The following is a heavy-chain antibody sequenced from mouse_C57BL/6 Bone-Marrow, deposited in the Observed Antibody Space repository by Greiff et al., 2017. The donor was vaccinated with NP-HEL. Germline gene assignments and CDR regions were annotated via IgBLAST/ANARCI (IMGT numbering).Heavy chain of an antibody. V-gene: IGHV10-1*01. CDR2: IRSKSNNYAT. D-gene: IGHD1-1*01. J-gene: IGHJ4*01. Sequence: EVKLVESGGGLVQPKGSLKLSCAASGFSFNTYAMNWVRQAPGKGLEWVARIRSKSNNYATYYADSVKDRFTISRDDSESMLYLQMNNLKTEDTAMYYCGRHDYYGSRGDYAMDYWGQGTSVTVSS. CDR1: GFSFNTYA. CDR3: GRHDYYGSRGDYAMDY.